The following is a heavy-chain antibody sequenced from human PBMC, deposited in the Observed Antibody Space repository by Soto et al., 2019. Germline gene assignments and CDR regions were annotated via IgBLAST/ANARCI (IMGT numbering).Heavy chain of an antibody. CDR1: GFTFSSYG. J-gene: IGHJ5*02. CDR3: AKDRGTAMVTWWFDP. D-gene: IGHD5-18*01. CDR2: ISYDGSNK. V-gene: IGHV3-30*18. Sequence: QVQLVESGGGVVQPGRSLRLSCAASGFTFSSYGMHWVRQAPGKGLEWVAVISYDGSNKYYADSVKGRFTISRDNSKNTLDLQMNSLRAEDTAVYYCAKDRGTAMVTWWFDPWGQGTLVTVSS.